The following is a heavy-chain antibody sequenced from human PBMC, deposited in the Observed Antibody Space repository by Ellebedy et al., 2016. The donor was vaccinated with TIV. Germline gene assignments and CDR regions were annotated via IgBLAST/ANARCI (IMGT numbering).Heavy chain of an antibody. D-gene: IGHD3-10*01. CDR3: ARRDENRGDFDI. V-gene: IGHV5-51*01. J-gene: IGHJ3*02. CDR1: GYSFITYW. CDR2: VYPGDSDT. Sequence: GGSLRLSXKGSGYSFITYWIGWVCQRPGKGLEWMGIVYPGDSDTRYSPSFQGHVTISADKSISTAYLQWSSLKASDTAIYYCARRDENRGDFDIWGQGTMVTVSS.